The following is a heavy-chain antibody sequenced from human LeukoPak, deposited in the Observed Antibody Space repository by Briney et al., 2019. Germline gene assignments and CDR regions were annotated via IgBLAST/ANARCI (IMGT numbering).Heavy chain of an antibody. CDR3: ARASLTVTTDPPYYYYYMDV. J-gene: IGHJ6*03. V-gene: IGHV4-4*07. D-gene: IGHD4-17*01. Sequence: PSETLSLTCTVSGGSISSYYWSWIRQPAGKGLEWIGRIYTSGSTNYNPSLKSRVTMSVDTSKNQFSLKLSSVTAADTAVYYCARASLTVTTDPPYYYYYMDVWGKGTTVTVSS. CDR1: GGSISSYY. CDR2: IYTSGST.